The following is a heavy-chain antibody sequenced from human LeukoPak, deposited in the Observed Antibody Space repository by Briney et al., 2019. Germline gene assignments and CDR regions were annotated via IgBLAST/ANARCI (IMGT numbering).Heavy chain of an antibody. CDR2: ISVYNGNT. CDR1: GSTFISHG. V-gene: IGHV1-18*01. Sequence: GASVKVSCKASGSTFISHGINWVRQAPGQGLQWMGWISVYNGNTNYAQMFPGRVTLTTDTSTSTAYMELGSLRSDGTAVYCCARAHAMVPATADYWGQATLVTDSS. D-gene: IGHD2-15*01. CDR3: ARAHAMVPATADY. J-gene: IGHJ4*02.